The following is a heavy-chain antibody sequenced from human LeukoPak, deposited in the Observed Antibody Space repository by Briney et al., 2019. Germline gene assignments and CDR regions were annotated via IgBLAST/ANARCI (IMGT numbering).Heavy chain of an antibody. CDR1: GGSISSGGYY. J-gene: IGHJ2*01. CDR2: IYYSGST. CDR3: ARDRESAGEKWYFDL. Sequence: PSQTLSLTCTVSGGSISSGGYYWSWIRQPPGKGLEWIGYIYYSGSTNYNPSLKSRVTISVDTSKNQFSLKLSSVTAADTAVYYCARDRESAGEKWYFDLWGRGTLVTVSS. V-gene: IGHV4-61*08. D-gene: IGHD7-27*01.